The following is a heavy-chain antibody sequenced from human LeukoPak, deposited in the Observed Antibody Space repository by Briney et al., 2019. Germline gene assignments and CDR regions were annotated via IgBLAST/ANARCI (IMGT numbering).Heavy chain of an antibody. D-gene: IGHD1-26*01. CDR1: GFTVSSNY. Sequence: GGSLRLSCAASGFTVSSNYMSWVRQAPGKGLEWVSVIYSGGSIYYADSVKGRFTISRDNSKNTLYLQMNSLRAEDTAVYYCARDPRNGRYYFDYWGQGTLVTVSS. CDR3: ARDPRNGRYYFDY. V-gene: IGHV3-53*01. CDR2: IYSGGSI. J-gene: IGHJ4*02.